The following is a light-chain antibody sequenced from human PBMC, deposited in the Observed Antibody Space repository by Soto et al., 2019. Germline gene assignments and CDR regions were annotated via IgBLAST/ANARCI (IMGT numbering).Light chain of an antibody. CDR3: QQRSNWPQFT. CDR2: DAS. CDR1: TSVSSY. J-gene: IGKJ3*01. Sequence: EIVLTQSPATLSLSPGERATLSCRASTSVSSYLARYQQKPGQAPRLLIYDASNRATGIPARFSVSGSGTDFTLTISSLEPEDFAVYYCQQRSNWPQFTFGPGTKVDIK. V-gene: IGKV3-11*01.